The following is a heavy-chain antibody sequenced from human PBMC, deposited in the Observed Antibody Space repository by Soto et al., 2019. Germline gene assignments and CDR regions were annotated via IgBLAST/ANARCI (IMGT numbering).Heavy chain of an antibody. D-gene: IGHD1-26*01. CDR2: ISYDGSNK. V-gene: IGHV3-30-3*01. CDR1: GFTFSSYA. Sequence: GGSLRLSCAASGFTFSSYAMHWVRQAPGKGLEWVAVISYDGSNKYYADSVKGRFTISRDNSKNTLYLQMNSLRAEDTAVYYCARLYSGSYSSVYYFDYWGQGTLVTVSS. CDR3: ARLYSGSYSSVYYFDY. J-gene: IGHJ4*02.